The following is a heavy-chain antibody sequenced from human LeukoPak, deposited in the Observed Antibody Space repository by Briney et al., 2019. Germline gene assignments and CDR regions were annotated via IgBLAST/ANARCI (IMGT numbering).Heavy chain of an antibody. D-gene: IGHD6-13*01. Sequence: GASVKVSCKASGGTFSSYAISWVRQAPGQGLEWMGRIIPILGIANYAQKFQGRVTITADKSTSTAYMELSSLRSEDTAVYYCARVGGAWYSSSYDDAFDIWGQGTMVTVSS. V-gene: IGHV1-69*04. CDR2: IIPILGIA. CDR1: GGTFSSYA. J-gene: IGHJ3*02. CDR3: ARVGGAWYSSSYDDAFDI.